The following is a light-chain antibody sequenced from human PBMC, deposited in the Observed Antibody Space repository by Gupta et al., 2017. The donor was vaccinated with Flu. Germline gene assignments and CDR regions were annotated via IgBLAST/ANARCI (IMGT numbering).Light chain of an antibody. Sequence: QLVLTQSPSASASLGAPVKLTCTLSSGHSSYAITWHQQQSERGPRFLMKINGDGSHSKGDGIPDRFSGSSSGAERHLTISSLQSEDEADYYCQTWGTGIRVFGGGTKLTGL. CDR3: QTWGTGIRV. J-gene: IGLJ3*02. V-gene: IGLV4-69*01. CDR1: SGHSSYA. CDR2: INGDGSH.